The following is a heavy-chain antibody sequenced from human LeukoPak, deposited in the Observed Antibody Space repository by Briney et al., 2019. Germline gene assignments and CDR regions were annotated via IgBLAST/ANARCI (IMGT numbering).Heavy chain of an antibody. CDR1: RFTFSSYA. CDR2: ISGSGGST. CDR3: AKDPYLEWLLYLGHFDY. D-gene: IGHD3-3*01. Sequence: GGSLRLSCAASRFTFSSYAMSWVRQAPGKGLEWVSAISGSGGSTYYADSVKGRFTISRDNSKNTLYLQMNSLRAEDTAVYYCAKDPYLEWLLYLGHFDYWGQGTLVTVSS. V-gene: IGHV3-23*01. J-gene: IGHJ4*02.